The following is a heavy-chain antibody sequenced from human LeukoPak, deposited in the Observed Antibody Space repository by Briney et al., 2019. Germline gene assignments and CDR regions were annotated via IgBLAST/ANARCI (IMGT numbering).Heavy chain of an antibody. CDR2: INTNTGNP. D-gene: IGHD5-18*01. CDR3: ARGLRVTQPYWFDP. Sequence: VASVKVSCKASGYTFTSYAMNWVRQAPGQGLEWMGWINTNTGNPTYAQGFTGRFVFSLDTSVSTAYLQISSLKAEDTAVYYCARGLRVTQPYWFDPWGQGTLVTVSS. V-gene: IGHV7-4-1*02. CDR1: GYTFTSYA. J-gene: IGHJ5*02.